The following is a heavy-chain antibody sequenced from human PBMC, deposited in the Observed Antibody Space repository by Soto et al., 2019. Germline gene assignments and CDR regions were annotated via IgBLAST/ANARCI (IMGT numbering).Heavy chain of an antibody. CDR3: AREGVQLERQPHYYYYGMDV. CDR1: GDSVSSNSAA. CDR2: TYYRSKWYN. D-gene: IGHD1-1*01. Sequence: SQTLSLTCAISGDSVSSNSAAWNWIRQSPSRGLEWLGRTYYRSKWYNDYAVSVKSRITINPDTSKNQFSLQLNSVTPEDTAVYYCAREGVQLERQPHYYYYGMDVWGQGTTVTVSS. V-gene: IGHV6-1*01. J-gene: IGHJ6*02.